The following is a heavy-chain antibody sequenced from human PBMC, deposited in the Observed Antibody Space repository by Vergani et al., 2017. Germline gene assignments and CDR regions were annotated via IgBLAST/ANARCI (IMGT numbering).Heavy chain of an antibody. J-gene: IGHJ6*03. D-gene: IGHD2-2*01. CDR1: GGSISSSSYY. CDR3: ARTSGDYYYYYYYMDV. V-gene: IGHV4-39*07. Sequence: QLQLQESGPGLVKPSETLSLTCTVSGGSISSSSYYWGWIRQPPGKGLEWIGSIYYSGSTYYNPSLKSRVTISVDTSKNQFSLKLSSVTAADTAVYYCARTSGDYYYYYYYMDVWGKGTTVTVSS. CDR2: IYYSGST.